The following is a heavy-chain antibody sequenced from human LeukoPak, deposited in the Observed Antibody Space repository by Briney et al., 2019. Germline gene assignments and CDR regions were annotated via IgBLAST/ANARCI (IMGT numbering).Heavy chain of an antibody. V-gene: IGHV3-23*01. D-gene: IGHD2-2*01. J-gene: IGHJ4*02. CDR1: GFTCISYA. CDR2: ISGSGGST. Sequence: SLRLSCAASGFTCISYAMSWDRQAPGKVLEWVSAISGSGGSTYYADSVKGRFTISRDNSKNTLYLQMNSLRAEDTAVYYCAKGARDSAADFDYWGQGTLVTVSS. CDR3: AKGARDSAADFDY.